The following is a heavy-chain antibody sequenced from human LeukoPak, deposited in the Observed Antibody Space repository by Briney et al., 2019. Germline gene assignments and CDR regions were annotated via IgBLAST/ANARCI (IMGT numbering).Heavy chain of an antibody. Sequence: ASVKASCKASGYTFTTYYMHWVRQAPGQGLEWMGLINPGGGSTTYAQKFQGRVTMTRDTSTSTVYMELSSLRSEDTAMYYCAKDCGDGGNRDYWGQGTLVTVSS. D-gene: IGHD4-23*01. CDR3: AKDCGDGGNRDY. J-gene: IGHJ4*02. CDR2: INPGGGST. V-gene: IGHV1-46*01. CDR1: GYTFTTYY.